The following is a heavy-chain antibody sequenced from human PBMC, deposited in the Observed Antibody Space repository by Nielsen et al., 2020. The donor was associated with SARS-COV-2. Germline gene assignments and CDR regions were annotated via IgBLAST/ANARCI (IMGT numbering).Heavy chain of an antibody. D-gene: IGHD6-6*01. CDR2: IYHGGST. V-gene: IGHV4-4*02. Sequence: SETLSLTCGVFGESITSQTWWSWVRPPPGQGLEWIGQIYHGGSTNYNPSLRSRVAISVDKSNNQFSLKLTSVTAADTAVYYCARMIGYSTSSDYWGQGTLVTVSS. J-gene: IGHJ4*02. CDR1: GESITSQTW. CDR3: ARMIGYSTSSDY.